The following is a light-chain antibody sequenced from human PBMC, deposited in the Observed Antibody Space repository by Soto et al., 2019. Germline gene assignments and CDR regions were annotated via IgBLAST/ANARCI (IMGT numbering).Light chain of an antibody. CDR2: AAS. Sequence: DIQMTQSPSSLSASVGDRVTITCRASQSISRYINWYQQKPGKAPTLLIYAASSLQGGVPARFSGSGSGTDFTLTISSLQPEDFAAYYCQQTYSTPYTFGQGTKLEIK. CDR1: QSISRY. J-gene: IGKJ2*01. CDR3: QQTYSTPYT. V-gene: IGKV1-39*01.